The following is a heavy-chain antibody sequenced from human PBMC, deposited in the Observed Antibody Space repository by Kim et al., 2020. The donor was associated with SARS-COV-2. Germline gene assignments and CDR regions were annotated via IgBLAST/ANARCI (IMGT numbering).Heavy chain of an antibody. Sequence: GGSLRLSCAASGFTFSTYGMHWVRQAPGKGLEWVAVISNDGSNKYYADSVKGRFTISRDNSKNTLYLQMNSLRAEDTAVYYCAKDQVGGSYILDYCDQGTLVTVSS. CDR2: ISNDGSNK. D-gene: IGHD2-15*01. V-gene: IGHV3-30*18. J-gene: IGHJ4*02. CDR1: GFTFSTYG. CDR3: AKDQVGGSYILDY.